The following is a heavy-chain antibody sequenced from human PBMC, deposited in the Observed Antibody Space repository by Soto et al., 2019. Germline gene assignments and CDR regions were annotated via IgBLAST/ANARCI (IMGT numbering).Heavy chain of an antibody. Sequence: GGSLRLSCAASGFTFSSYSMNWVRQAPGKGLEWVSSISSSSSYIYYADSVKGRFTISRDNAKNSLYLQMSSLRAEDTAVYYCARDQNYEILTSYSSLDYYYYGKDVWGQGTTVTVSS. D-gene: IGHD3-9*01. CDR1: GFTFSSYS. CDR3: ARDQNYEILTSYSSLDYYYYGKDV. CDR2: ISSSSSYI. V-gene: IGHV3-21*01. J-gene: IGHJ6*02.